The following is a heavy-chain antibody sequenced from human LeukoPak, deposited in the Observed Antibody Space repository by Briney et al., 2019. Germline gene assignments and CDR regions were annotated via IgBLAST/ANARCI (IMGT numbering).Heavy chain of an antibody. J-gene: IGHJ4*02. CDR1: GYTFTSYD. CDR2: MNPNSGNT. V-gene: IGHV1-8*01. D-gene: IGHD3-22*01. Sequence: ASVTVSCKASGYTFTSYDINWVRQATGQELEWMGWMNPNSGNTGYAQKFQGRVTMTRDTSTSTVYMELSSLRSEDTAVYYCARGGDYYDSSGYYYPFDYWGQGTLVTVSS. CDR3: ARGGDYYDSSGYYYPFDY.